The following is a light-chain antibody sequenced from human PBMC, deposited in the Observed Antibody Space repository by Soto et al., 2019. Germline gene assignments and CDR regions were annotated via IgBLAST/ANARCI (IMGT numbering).Light chain of an antibody. J-gene: IGLJ2*01. Sequence: QSALTRPASVSGSPGQSITISCTGTSSDIGRYNYVSWYQHSPGKAPKLITYDVSDRPSGVSNRFSGSKSGTTASLTISGLQAEDEADYYCGSYTSSDTMIFGGGTKITVL. CDR3: GSYTSSDTMI. CDR2: DVS. CDR1: SSDIGRYNY. V-gene: IGLV2-14*03.